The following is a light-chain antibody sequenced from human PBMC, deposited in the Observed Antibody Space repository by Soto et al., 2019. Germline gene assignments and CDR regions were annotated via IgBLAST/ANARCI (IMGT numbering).Light chain of an antibody. J-gene: IGKJ2*03. CDR1: QSINGN. CDR3: QQYNNWYS. V-gene: IGKV3-15*01. CDR2: ATS. Sequence: EVVMSQSPATLSVSQGERATLSCRASQSINGNFAWYQRKPGHAPRLLMYATSVRATGIPARFSGSGSGTEYTLTISSLQSDDFAVFYSQQYNNWYSFGQGTKVDIK.